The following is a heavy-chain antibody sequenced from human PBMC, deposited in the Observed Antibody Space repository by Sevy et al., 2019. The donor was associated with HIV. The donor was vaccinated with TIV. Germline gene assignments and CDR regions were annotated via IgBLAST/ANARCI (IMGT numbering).Heavy chain of an antibody. CDR3: AKAHADCSGGTCYTAHYYYDMDV. CDR1: GFAFSDYA. V-gene: IGHV3-30*18. J-gene: IGHJ6*02. D-gene: IGHD2-15*01. CDR2: ISYAGDNK. Sequence: GGSLRLSCAASGFAFSDYAMHWVRQAPGKGLEWVAAISYAGDNKYFADSGKGRFTVSKDNSKSTLYREMNSLRADDTAVYYCAKAHADCSGGTCYTAHYYYDMDVWGRGATVTVSS.